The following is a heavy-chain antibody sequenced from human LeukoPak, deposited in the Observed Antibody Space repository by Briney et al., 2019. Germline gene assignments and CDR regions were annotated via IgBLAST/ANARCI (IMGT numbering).Heavy chain of an antibody. Sequence: SETLSLTCAVYGGSFSDYYWSWIRQPPGKGLEWIGEINHSGSTNYNPSLKSRVTISVDTSKNQFSLKLSSVTAADTAVYYCARGPIYCSSTSCHGGVAFDIWGQGTTVTVSS. V-gene: IGHV4-34*01. CDR3: ARGPIYCSSTSCHGGVAFDI. D-gene: IGHD2-2*01. CDR2: INHSGST. CDR1: GGSFSDYY. J-gene: IGHJ3*02.